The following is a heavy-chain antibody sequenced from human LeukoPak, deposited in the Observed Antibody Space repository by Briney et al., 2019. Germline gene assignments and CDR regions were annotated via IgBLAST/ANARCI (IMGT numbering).Heavy chain of an antibody. CDR3: AKDGTLVATGLDY. CDR1: GFTFSSYA. CDR2: ISGSGGST. V-gene: IGHV3-23*01. J-gene: IGHJ4*02. D-gene: IGHD5-12*01. Sequence: GESLKISCAASGFTFSSYAMSWVRQAPGKGLEWVSAISGSGGSTYYADSVKGRFTISRDNSKNTLYLQMNSLRAEDTAVYYCAKDGTLVATGLDYWGQGTLVTVSS.